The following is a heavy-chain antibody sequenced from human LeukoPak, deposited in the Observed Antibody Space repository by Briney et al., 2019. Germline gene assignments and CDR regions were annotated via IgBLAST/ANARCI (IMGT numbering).Heavy chain of an antibody. Sequence: SETLPLTCAVSGGSISSSNWWSWVRQPPGKGLEWIGEIYHSGSTNYNPSLKSRVTISVDKSKNQFSLKLSSVTAADTAVYYCARIQQLVVYFDLWGRGTLVTVSS. CDR2: IYHSGST. CDR3: ARIQQLVVYFDL. V-gene: IGHV4-4*02. CDR1: GGSISSSNW. J-gene: IGHJ2*01. D-gene: IGHD6-13*01.